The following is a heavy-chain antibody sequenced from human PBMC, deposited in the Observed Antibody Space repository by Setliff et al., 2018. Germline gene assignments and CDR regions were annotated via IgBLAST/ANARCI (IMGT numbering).Heavy chain of an antibody. Sequence: PGGSLRLSCAASGFTFSSYWMHWVRQAPGKGLEWVSRISDGSSTSYADSVKGRFTISRDNAKNTVYLQMDSLRVDDTAMYHCIRDWGRPGATNGFDIWGQGTMVTVSS. D-gene: IGHD1-26*01. V-gene: IGHV3-74*01. J-gene: IGHJ3*02. CDR2: ISDGSST. CDR1: GFTFSSYW. CDR3: IRDWGRPGATNGFDI.